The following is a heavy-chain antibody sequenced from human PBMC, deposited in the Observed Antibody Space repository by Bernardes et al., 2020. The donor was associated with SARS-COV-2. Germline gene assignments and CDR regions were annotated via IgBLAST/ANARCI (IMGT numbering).Heavy chain of an antibody. J-gene: IGHJ4*02. Sequence: GGSLRLSCAASGFTFSAYSMIWVRQTPEKGLEWVSYISRSSSSIYYVDSVKGRFTISRDNAKNSLYLQMSSLRAEDTAVYYCARIDEVTGRDYWGQGTLVTVSS. CDR3: ARIDEVTGRDY. V-gene: IGHV3-48*01. CDR2: ISRSSSSI. CDR1: GFTFSAYS. D-gene: IGHD6-19*01.